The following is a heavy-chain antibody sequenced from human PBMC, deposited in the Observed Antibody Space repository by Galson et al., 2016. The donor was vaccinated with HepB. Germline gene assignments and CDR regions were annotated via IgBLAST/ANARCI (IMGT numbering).Heavy chain of an antibody. CDR2: ISGSGGST. Sequence: SLRLSCAASGFTFSTYAMSWVRQAPGKGLEWVAVISGSGGSTYYADSVKGRFTISRDHSKNTLDLQMNSLRAEDTAVYYCAKDTTMVQGYYYYGMDVWGKGTTVTVSS. CDR1: GFTFSTYA. J-gene: IGHJ6*04. V-gene: IGHV3-23*01. D-gene: IGHD3-10*01. CDR3: AKDTTMVQGYYYYGMDV.